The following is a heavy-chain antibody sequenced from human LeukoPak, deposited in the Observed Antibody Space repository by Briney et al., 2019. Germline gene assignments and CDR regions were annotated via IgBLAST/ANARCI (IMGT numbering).Heavy chain of an antibody. D-gene: IGHD5-24*01. Sequence: SETLSLTCTVSGASINGYYWSWIRHPPGKGLEWIGNVHYSLSSNYSPSLESRVTISMDTSQRQFSLRLTSVTAADTAVYYCACYKIVERNFDFWGQGMLVTVSS. CDR1: GASINGYY. CDR2: VHYSLSS. V-gene: IGHV4-59*01. J-gene: IGHJ4*02. CDR3: ACYKIVERNFDF.